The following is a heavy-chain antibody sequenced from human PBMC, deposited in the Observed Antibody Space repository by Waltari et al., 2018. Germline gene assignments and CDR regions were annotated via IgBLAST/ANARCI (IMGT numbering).Heavy chain of an antibody. CDR2: TYYRSKGYN. V-gene: IGHV6-1*01. CDR1: GDSVSSNSAA. Sequence: QVQLQQSGPGLVKPSQTLSLTCAISGDSVSSNSAAWNWIRQSSSRGLEWLGRTYYRSKGYNDYAETGKNRITINPDASKNQVCVQLNAVTTEDTAVYYGARDTAMMEEWQRDNYWYFDLWGRGTLVTVAS. J-gene: IGHJ2*01. D-gene: IGHD3-3*01. CDR3: ARDTAMMEEWQRDNYWYFDL.